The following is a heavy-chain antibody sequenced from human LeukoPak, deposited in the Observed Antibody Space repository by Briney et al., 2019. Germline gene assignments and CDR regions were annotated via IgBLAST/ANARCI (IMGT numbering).Heavy chain of an antibody. J-gene: IGHJ4*02. CDR2: IWYDGSNK. CDR3: ARDLTVRCSGGSCYSAFDY. V-gene: IGHV3-33*01. CDR1: GFTFSSYG. Sequence: GRSLRLSCAASGFTFSSYGMHWVRQAPGKGLEWVAVIWYDGSNKYYADSVKGRFTISRDNSKNTLYLQMNSLGAEDTAVYYCARDLTVRCSGGSCYSAFDYWGQGTLVTVSS. D-gene: IGHD2-15*01.